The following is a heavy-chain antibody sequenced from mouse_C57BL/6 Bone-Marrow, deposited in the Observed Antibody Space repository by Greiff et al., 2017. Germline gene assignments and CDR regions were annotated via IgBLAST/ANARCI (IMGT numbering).Heavy chain of an antibody. D-gene: IGHD2-3*01. V-gene: IGHV1-55*01. Sequence: QVQLQQPGAELVQPGASVKMSCKAAGYTFTSYWITWVKQRHGQGLAWIGDMYPGSGSTNYNEKFKSKATLTVDTSSSTAYMQLSSLTSEDSAGYYCARGGRYDGYYWYFDVWCTGTTVTVSS. J-gene: IGHJ1*03. CDR3: ARGGRYDGYYWYFDV. CDR2: MYPGSGST. CDR1: GYTFTSYW.